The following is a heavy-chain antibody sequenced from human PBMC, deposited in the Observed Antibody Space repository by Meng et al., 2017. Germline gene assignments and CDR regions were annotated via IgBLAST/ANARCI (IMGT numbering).Heavy chain of an antibody. J-gene: IGHJ4*02. V-gene: IGHV4-34*01. CDR1: GGSFSGYS. CDR2: IKHSCSS. Sequence: HVKLQQCGSRLLNPSQTLPRICAVSGGSFSGYSCSWIRQTPGKAMGWVGEIKHSCSSNCYPYYARCVTISIDMSKNPSSNQLTSVTGAETAVYYGAKSHSGTIVAFDYWGQRTLVTVSS. CDR3: AKSHSGTIVAFDY. D-gene: IGHD3-10*01.